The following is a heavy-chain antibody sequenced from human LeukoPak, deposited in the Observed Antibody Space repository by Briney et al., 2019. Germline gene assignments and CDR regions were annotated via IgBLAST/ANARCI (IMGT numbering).Heavy chain of an antibody. CDR1: GFTFSSYS. Sequence: GGSLRLSCAASGFTFSSYSMNWVRQAPGKGLEWVSSISSSSSYIYYADSVKGRFTISRDNSKNTLYLQMNSLRAEDTAVYYCAKDPGIAARRGTQIDYWGQGTLVTVSS. CDR3: AKDPGIAARRGTQIDY. V-gene: IGHV3-21*04. D-gene: IGHD6-6*01. CDR2: ISSSSSYI. J-gene: IGHJ4*02.